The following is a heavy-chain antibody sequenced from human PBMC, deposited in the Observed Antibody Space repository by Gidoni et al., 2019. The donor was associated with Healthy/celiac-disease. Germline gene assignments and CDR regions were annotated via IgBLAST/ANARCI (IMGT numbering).Heavy chain of an antibody. J-gene: IGHJ6*02. Sequence: QVQLVESGGGVVQPGRSLRLSCAAAGFPFGSYAMHWVRQAPGKGLEWVAVRSYDGSNKYYADSVKGRFTISRDNSKNTLYLQMNSLRAEDTAVYYCARVIGVEHGGYYYYGMDVWGQGTTVTVSS. CDR2: RSYDGSNK. CDR1: GFPFGSYA. D-gene: IGHD2-8*01. CDR3: ARVIGVEHGGYYYYGMDV. V-gene: IGHV3-30-3*01.